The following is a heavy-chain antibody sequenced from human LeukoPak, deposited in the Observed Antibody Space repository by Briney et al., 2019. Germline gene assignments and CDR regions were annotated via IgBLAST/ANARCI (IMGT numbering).Heavy chain of an antibody. CDR2: IYPGDSDT. CDR1: GYSFTSYW. CDR3: ARHPRYPVADLFDY. V-gene: IGHV5-51*01. Sequence: GESLKISCKGSGYSFTSYWIGWLRQMPGKGLEWMGIIYPGDSDTRYSPSFQGQVTISADKSISTAYLQWSSLKAPDTAMYYCARHPRYPVADLFDYWGQGTLVTVSS. J-gene: IGHJ4*02. D-gene: IGHD6-19*01.